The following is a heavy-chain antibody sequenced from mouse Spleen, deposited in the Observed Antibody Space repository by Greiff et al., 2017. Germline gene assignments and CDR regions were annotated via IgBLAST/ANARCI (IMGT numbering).Heavy chain of an antibody. CDR1: GFSLTSYG. J-gene: IGHJ3*01. Sequence: VQGVESGPGLVQPSQSLSITCTVSGFSLTSYGVHWVRQSPGKGLEWLGVIWSGGSTDYNAAFISRLSISKDNSKSQVFFKMNSLQADDTAIYYCATNYGQAWFAYWGQGTLVTVSA. D-gene: IGHD1-1*01. V-gene: IGHV2-2*01. CDR3: ATNYGQAWFAY. CDR2: IWSGGST.